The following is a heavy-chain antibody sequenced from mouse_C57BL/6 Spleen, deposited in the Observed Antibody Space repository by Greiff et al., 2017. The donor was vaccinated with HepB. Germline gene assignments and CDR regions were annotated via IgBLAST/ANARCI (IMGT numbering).Heavy chain of an antibody. Sequence: QVQLQQSGAELVRPGSSVKLSCKASGYTFTSYWMHWVKQRPIQGLEWIGNIDPSDSETHYNQKFKDKATLTVDKSSSTAHMQLSSLTSEDSAVYYCARDYYGSSYADYWGQGTTLTVSS. J-gene: IGHJ2*01. D-gene: IGHD1-1*01. V-gene: IGHV1-52*01. CDR1: GYTFTSYW. CDR2: IDPSDSET. CDR3: ARDYYGSSYADY.